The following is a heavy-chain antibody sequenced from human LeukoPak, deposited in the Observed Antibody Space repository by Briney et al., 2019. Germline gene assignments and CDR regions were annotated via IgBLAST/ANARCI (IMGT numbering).Heavy chain of an antibody. CDR2: INPNSGGT. V-gene: IGHV1-2*02. J-gene: IGHJ4*02. Sequence: GASVKVSCKASGYTFTNYGISWVRQAPGQGLEWMGWINPNSGGTNYAQKFQGRVTMTRDTSISTAYMELSRLRSDDTAVYYCARDPDYGDNLYYFDYWGQGTLVTVSS. CDR1: GYTFTNYG. CDR3: ARDPDYGDNLYYFDY. D-gene: IGHD4-17*01.